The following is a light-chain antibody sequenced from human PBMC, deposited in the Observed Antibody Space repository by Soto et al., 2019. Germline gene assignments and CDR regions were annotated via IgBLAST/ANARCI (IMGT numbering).Light chain of an antibody. Sequence: EIVLTQSPGTLSLSPGERATLSCRASQSIRSHYLAWYQQKPGQAPRLLISGAHNRAPCIPDRFSGSESGTDFTLRISRLEPEDFAVYYCQQYGSSVTFGQGTKVEIK. V-gene: IGKV3-20*01. CDR3: QQYGSSVT. CDR2: GAH. J-gene: IGKJ1*01. CDR1: QSIRSHY.